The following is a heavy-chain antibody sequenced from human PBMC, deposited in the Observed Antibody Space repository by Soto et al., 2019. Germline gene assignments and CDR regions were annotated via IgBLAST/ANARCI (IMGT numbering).Heavy chain of an antibody. V-gene: IGHV1-69*06. J-gene: IGHJ4*02. Sequence: QVHLVQSGPEVREPGSSVKVSCKASGGSFSSDAITWVRQAPGQGLEWIGEIIPMFDTTNYAPEFQGRVTITADTATTTVYMEVNRLPPDYTAVYYCAREVVTETTLGYFDFWGQGALVTVSS. CDR1: GGSFSSDA. CDR2: IIPMFDTT. D-gene: IGHD2-21*02. CDR3: AREVVTETTLGYFDF.